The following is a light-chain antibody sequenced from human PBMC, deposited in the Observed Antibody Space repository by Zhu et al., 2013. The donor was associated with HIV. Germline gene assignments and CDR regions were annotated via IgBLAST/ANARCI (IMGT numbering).Light chain of an antibody. Sequence: EIVLTQSPGTLSLSPGERATLSCRASQSVSSSYLAWYQQKSGQAPRLLIYGASSRATDIPDRFSGSGSGTDFTLTISRLEPEDFAVYYCQQRSNWPPITFGQGTRLEIK. V-gene: IGKV3D-20*02. J-gene: IGKJ5*01. CDR2: GAS. CDR1: QSVSSSY. CDR3: QQRSNWPPIT.